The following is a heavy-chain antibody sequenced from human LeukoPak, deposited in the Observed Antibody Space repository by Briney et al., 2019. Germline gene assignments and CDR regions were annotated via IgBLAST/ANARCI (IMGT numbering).Heavy chain of an antibody. D-gene: IGHD6-13*01. CDR3: GRGGEAAAGTKNWFDP. Sequence: SETLSLTCTVSGGSISSYYWSWIRQPAGKGLEWIGRIYTSGSTNYNPSLKSRVTMSVDTSKNQFSLKLSSVTAADTAVYYCGRGGEAAAGTKNWFDPWGQGTLVTVSS. CDR2: IYTSGST. CDR1: GGSISSYY. V-gene: IGHV4-4*07. J-gene: IGHJ5*02.